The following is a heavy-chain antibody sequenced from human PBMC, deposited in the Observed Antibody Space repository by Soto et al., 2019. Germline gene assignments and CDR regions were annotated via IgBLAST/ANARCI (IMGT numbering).Heavy chain of an antibody. CDR3: ARESSGSCPRGFDY. CDR2: IIPILGIA. J-gene: IGHJ4*02. D-gene: IGHD6-19*01. CDR1: GGTFSSYT. Sequence: QVQLVQSGAEVKKPGSSVKVSCKASGGTFSSYTISWVRQSPGQGLEWMGRIIPILGIANYAQKFQGRVTITADKSTSTAYMELSSLRSEDMAVYYCARESSGSCPRGFDYWGQGTLVTVSS. V-gene: IGHV1-69*08.